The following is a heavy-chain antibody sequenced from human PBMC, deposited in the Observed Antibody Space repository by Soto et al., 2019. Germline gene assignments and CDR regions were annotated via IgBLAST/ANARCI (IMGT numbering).Heavy chain of an antibody. CDR3: ARGRTGYYYYMDV. J-gene: IGHJ6*03. V-gene: IGHV4-59*02. CDR1: SGSVSSYY. Sequence: SEILSLTCTVSSGSVSSYYWSWIRQPPGKGLEWIGYISHSGSTNYNPSLKSRVSISLDTSKSQFSLRLNSVTAADTAVYYCARGRTGYYYYMDVWGKGTTVTVSS. CDR2: ISHSGST.